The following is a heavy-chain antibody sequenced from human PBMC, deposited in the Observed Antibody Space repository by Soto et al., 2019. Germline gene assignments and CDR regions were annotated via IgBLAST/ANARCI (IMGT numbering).Heavy chain of an antibody. J-gene: IGHJ4*02. CDR2: IIPIFGTA. CDR3: ARDDYGDYDAVDY. D-gene: IGHD4-17*01. Sequence: WASVKVSCKASGGTFSSYAISWVRQAPGQGLEWMGGIIPIFGTANYAQKFQGRVTITADESTSTAYMELSSLRSEDTAVYYCARDDYGDYDAVDYWGQGTLVTVSS. CDR1: GGTFSSYA. V-gene: IGHV1-69*13.